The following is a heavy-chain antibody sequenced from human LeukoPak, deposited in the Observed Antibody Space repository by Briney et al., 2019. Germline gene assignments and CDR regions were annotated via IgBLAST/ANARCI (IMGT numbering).Heavy chain of an antibody. V-gene: IGHV4-34*01. J-gene: IGHJ4*02. Sequence: SETLSLPCAVYGGSFSGYYWSWIRQPPGKGLEWIGEINHSGSTNYNPSLKSRVTISLDTSKNQFSLKLSSVTAADTAVYYCARGSRWELPLDYWGQGTLVTVSS. CDR3: ARGSRWELPLDY. D-gene: IGHD1-26*01. CDR1: GGSFSGYY. CDR2: INHSGST.